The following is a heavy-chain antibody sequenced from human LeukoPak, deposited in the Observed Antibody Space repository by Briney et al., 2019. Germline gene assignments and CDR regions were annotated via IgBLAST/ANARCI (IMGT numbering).Heavy chain of an antibody. V-gene: IGHV3-21*01. CDR2: ISSSSSYI. Sequence: GGSLRLSCAASGFTFSSYSMNWVRQAPGKGLEWVSSISSSSSYIYYADSVKGRFTISRDNAKNTLYLQMNSLRAEDTAVYYCARDFQGSNWFDPWGQGTLVTVSS. CDR3: ARDFQGSNWFDP. J-gene: IGHJ5*02. D-gene: IGHD3-10*01. CDR1: GFTFSSYS.